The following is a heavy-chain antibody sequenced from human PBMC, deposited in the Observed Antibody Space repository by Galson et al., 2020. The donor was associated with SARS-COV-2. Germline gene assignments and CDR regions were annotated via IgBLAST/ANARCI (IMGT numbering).Heavy chain of an antibody. J-gene: IGHJ4*02. CDR3: ARHPFNGSCWYEMIGYFDY. CDR2: ISYSGST. V-gene: IGHV4-39*01. Sequence: SATLSLTCTVSGGSISSSSYYWGWIRQPPGKGLEWIGSISYSGSTYYNPSLKSRVTISVDTSKNQFSLKLSSVTAADTAVYYCARHPFNGSCWYEMIGYFDYWGQGTLVTVSS. D-gene: IGHD6-19*01. CDR1: GGSISSSSYY.